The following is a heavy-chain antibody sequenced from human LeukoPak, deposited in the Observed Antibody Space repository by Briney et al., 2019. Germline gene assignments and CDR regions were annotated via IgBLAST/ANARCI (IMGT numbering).Heavy chain of an antibody. V-gene: IGHV1-18*01. J-gene: IGHJ3*02. CDR1: GYTFTSYG. D-gene: IGHD2-2*01. CDR2: ISAYNGNT. CDR3: ARSSTQVVVPAADGAFDI. Sequence: ASVKVSCKASGYTFTSYGISWVRQAPGQGLEWMGWISAYNGNTNYAQNLQGRVTMTTDTSTSTAYMELRSLRSEDTAVYYCARSSTQVVVPAADGAFDIWGQGTMVTVSS.